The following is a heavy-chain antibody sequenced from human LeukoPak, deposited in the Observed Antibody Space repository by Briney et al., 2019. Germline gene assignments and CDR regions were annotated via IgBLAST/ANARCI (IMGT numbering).Heavy chain of an antibody. V-gene: IGHV4-34*01. CDR3: ARALRWERKFDP. J-gene: IGHJ5*02. D-gene: IGHD1-26*01. Sequence: PSETLSLTCAVYGGSFSGYYWSWIRQPPGKGLEWIGEINHSGSTNYNPSLKSRVTISVDTPKNQFSLKLSSVTAADTAVYYCARALRWERKFDPWGQGTLVTVSS. CDR2: INHSGST. CDR1: GGSFSGYY.